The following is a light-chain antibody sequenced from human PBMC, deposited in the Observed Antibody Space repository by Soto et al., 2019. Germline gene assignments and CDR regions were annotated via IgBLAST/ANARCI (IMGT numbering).Light chain of an antibody. CDR3: QQYGSSPPIT. V-gene: IGKV3-20*01. CDR1: QTISSSY. CDR2: GAS. J-gene: IGKJ5*01. Sequence: EIVLTQSPGTLSLSAGERAAXXXXXXQTISSSYLVWYQXKPGQAXXLXXYGASGRATGIPDRFSGGGSGTDFTLTISRLEPEDFAVYYCQQYGSSPPITFGQGTRLEIK.